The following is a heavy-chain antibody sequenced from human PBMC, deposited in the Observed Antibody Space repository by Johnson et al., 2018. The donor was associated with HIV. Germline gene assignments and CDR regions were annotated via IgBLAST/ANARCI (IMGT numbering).Heavy chain of an antibody. J-gene: IGHJ3*02. Sequence: VQLVESGGGLVQPGGSLRLSCAASGFTFSFYWMSWVRQAPGKGLEWVANIKQDGTEKFYADSVKGRFTISRDNAMNSLYLQRNTVRAEDTAVYYCARGGGCGGECYSGYDAFDIWGQGTMVTVAS. CDR1: GFTFSFYW. CDR3: ARGGGCGGECYSGYDAFDI. D-gene: IGHD2-21*01. CDR2: IKQDGTEK. V-gene: IGHV3-7*01.